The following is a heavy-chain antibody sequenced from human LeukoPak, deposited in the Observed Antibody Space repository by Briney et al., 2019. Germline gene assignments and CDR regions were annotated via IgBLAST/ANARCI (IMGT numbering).Heavy chain of an antibody. D-gene: IGHD3-22*01. J-gene: IGHJ3*02. V-gene: IGHV1-46*01. CDR1: GGTFSSYA. CDR3: ARDGYYDSSGYFVVHAFDI. Sequence: ASVKVSCKASGGTFSSYAISWVRQAPGQGLEWMGIINPSGGSTSYAQKFQGRVTMTRDTSTSTVYVELSSLRSEDTAVYYCARDGYYDSSGYFVVHAFDIWGQGTMVTVSS. CDR2: INPSGGST.